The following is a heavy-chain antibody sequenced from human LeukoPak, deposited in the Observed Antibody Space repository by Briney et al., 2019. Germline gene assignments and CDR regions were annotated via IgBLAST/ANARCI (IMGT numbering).Heavy chain of an antibody. Sequence: ASVKVSCKASGYTFTSYDINWVRQATGQGLEWMGWMNPNSGNTGYAQKFQGRVTITRNTSISTAYMELSSLRSEDTAVYYCARGSRQVYNLLTGKRYFDYWGQGTLLTVSS. CDR2: MNPNSGNT. CDR1: GYTFTSYD. CDR3: ARGSRQVYNLLTGKRYFDY. D-gene: IGHD3-9*01. J-gene: IGHJ4*02. V-gene: IGHV1-8*03.